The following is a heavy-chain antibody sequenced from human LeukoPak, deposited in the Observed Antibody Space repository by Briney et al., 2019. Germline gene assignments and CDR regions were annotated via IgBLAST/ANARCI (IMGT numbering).Heavy chain of an antibody. V-gene: IGHV4-31*03. CDR1: GGSISRGGYY. CDR2: IYYSGST. J-gene: IGHJ5*02. D-gene: IGHD3-10*01. Sequence: PSDTLSLTCTVSGGSISRGGYYWSWIRQHPGKGLEWNGYIYYSGSTYYNPSVKSRVPIAVHTSRNQFPLKLSFGAAADPAVYYWGRGPNYFGSGGGFDPWGQGTLVTVSS. CDR3: GRGPNYFGSGGGFDP.